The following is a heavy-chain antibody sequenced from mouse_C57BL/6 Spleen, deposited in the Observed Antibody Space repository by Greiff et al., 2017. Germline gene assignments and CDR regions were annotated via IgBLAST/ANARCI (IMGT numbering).Heavy chain of an antibody. D-gene: IGHD1-1*01. CDR3: ARHTITTVKPYYFYY. Sequence: EVQVVESGGDLVKPGGSLKLSCAASGFTFSSYGMSWVRQTPDKRLEWVATISSGGSYTYYPDSVKGRFTISRDNAKNTLYLQMSSLKSEDTAMYYCARHTITTVKPYYFYYWGQGTTLTVSS. CDR2: ISSGGSYT. J-gene: IGHJ2*01. CDR1: GFTFSSYG. V-gene: IGHV5-6*01.